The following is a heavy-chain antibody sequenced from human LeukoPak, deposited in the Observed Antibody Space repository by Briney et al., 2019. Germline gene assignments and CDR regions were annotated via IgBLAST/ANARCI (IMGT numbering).Heavy chain of an antibody. V-gene: IGHV4-59*01. J-gene: IGHJ2*01. D-gene: IGHD2-2*01. CDR2: ISYSGST. Sequence: PSETLSLTCTVSGASISSYYWSWIRQPPGEGLEWIAYISYSGSTNYNPSLKSRVTISVDTSKNQFSLKLTSVTAADTAVYYCARPSSTSRWYFDLWGHGTLVTVSS. CDR1: GASISSYY. CDR3: ARPSSTSRWYFDL.